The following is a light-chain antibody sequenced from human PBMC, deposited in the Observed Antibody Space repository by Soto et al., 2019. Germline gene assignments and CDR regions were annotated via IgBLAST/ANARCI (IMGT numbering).Light chain of an antibody. CDR1: QSVITN. Sequence: EIVLTQSPATLFLSPGERATLSCRASQSVITNLALYQQKSGQAPRLLIYAASTRATDIPARFSGSGSGTEFTLTISNLQSEDFVVYYCQQYNNWPSTFGQGTKVDIK. CDR2: AAS. J-gene: IGKJ1*01. V-gene: IGKV3-15*01. CDR3: QQYNNWPST.